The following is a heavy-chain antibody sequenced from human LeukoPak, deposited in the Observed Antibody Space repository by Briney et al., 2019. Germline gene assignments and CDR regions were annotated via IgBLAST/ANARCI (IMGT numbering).Heavy chain of an antibody. J-gene: IGHJ6*02. CDR3: ARDYWNYYFYALDV. CDR2: IKQDGSEK. D-gene: IGHD2-15*01. CDR1: GFTVSSNY. Sequence: PGGSLRLSCAASGFTVSSNYMSWVRQAPGKGLEWVANIKQDGSEKYYVGSVKGRFTISRDNAENSLYLQMNSLRAEDTAVYFCARDYWNYYFYALDVWGQGTTVTVSS. V-gene: IGHV3-7*04.